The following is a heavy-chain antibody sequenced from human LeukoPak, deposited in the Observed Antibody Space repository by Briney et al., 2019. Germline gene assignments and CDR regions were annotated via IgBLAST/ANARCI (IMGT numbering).Heavy chain of an antibody. J-gene: IGHJ4*02. D-gene: IGHD5-12*01. V-gene: IGHV3-64*01. CDR2: ISRNGDTT. CDR3: ARESQGGSDY. Sequence: GGSLRLSCAASVFTFCGYVMHWVRQAPERGAESVSDISRNGDTTYYAPSVKGRFTISRDHSKDTLYPQMGSLRAEDMAVYNCARESQGGSDYWGQGTLVTVSS. CDR1: VFTFCGYV.